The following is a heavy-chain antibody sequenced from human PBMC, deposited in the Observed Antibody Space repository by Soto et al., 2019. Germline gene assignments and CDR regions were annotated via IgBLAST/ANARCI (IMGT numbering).Heavy chain of an antibody. J-gene: IGHJ5*02. V-gene: IGHV4-39*07. CDR3: ARETISIQNWFDP. CDR2: IYYSGST. D-gene: IGHD3-3*01. CDR1: GGSISSSSYY. Sequence: PSETLSLTCTVSGGSISSSSYYWGWIRQPPGKGLEWIGSIYYSGSTYYNPSLKSRVTISVDTSKNQFSLKLSSVTAADTAVHYCARETISIQNWFDPWGQGTLVTVSS.